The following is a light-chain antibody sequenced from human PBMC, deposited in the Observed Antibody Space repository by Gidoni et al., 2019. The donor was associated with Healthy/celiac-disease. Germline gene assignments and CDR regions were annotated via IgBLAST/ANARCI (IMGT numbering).Light chain of an antibody. CDR3: SSYTSSSTLHYV. V-gene: IGLV2-14*03. CDR1: SSDVGGYNY. CDR2: DVS. J-gene: IGLJ1*01. Sequence: QSLLTQPASASGSPGHSLPISCTGTSSDVGGYNYVSWYQQHPGKAPKLMIYDVSNRPSGVSDRFSGSKSGNTASLTISGLQAEDEADYYCSSYTSSSTLHYVFGTGTKVTVL.